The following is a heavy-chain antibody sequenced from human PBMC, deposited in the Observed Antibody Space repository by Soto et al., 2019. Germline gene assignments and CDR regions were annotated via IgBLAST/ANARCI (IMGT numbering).Heavy chain of an antibody. D-gene: IGHD3-9*01. CDR2: ISSSSSYI. Sequence: GGSLRLSCAASGFTFSSYSMYWVRQAPGKGLEWVSSISSSSSYIYYADSVKGRFTISRDNAKNSLYLQMNSLRAEDTAVYYCARNDYDILTGYSKNFDYWGQGTLVTVAS. CDR3: ARNDYDILTGYSKNFDY. V-gene: IGHV3-21*01. CDR1: GFTFSSYS. J-gene: IGHJ4*02.